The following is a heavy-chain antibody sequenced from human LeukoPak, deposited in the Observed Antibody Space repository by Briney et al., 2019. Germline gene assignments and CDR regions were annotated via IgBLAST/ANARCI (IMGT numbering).Heavy chain of an antibody. Sequence: GGSLRLSCAASEFTFSSYAMIWVRQAPGKGLEWVANIKQDGSEKYYVDSVKGRFTISRDNAKNSLYLQMNSLRAEDTAVYYCARDGMTTVTIDYWGQGTLVTVSS. J-gene: IGHJ4*02. D-gene: IGHD4-17*01. CDR3: ARDGMTTVTIDY. CDR1: EFTFSSYA. CDR2: IKQDGSEK. V-gene: IGHV3-7*01.